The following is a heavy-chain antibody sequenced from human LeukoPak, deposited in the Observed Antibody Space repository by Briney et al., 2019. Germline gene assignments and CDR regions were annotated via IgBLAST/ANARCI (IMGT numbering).Heavy chain of an antibody. CDR2: ISNDGGDK. CDR3: AKDQATGPADYYFDY. V-gene: IGHV3-30*18. CDR1: GFSFSRYA. J-gene: IGHJ4*02. Sequence: GRSLRLSCAASGFSFSRYAMHWVRQAPGKRLEWLTVISNDGGDKHFEDSVKGRFTISRDNSKNTLYLQMNSLSVADTAIYYCAKDQATGPADYYFDYWGQGTLVTVSS. D-gene: IGHD2-2*01.